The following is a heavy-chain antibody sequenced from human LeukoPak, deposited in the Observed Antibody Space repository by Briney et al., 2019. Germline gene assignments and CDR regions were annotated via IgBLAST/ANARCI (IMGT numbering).Heavy chain of an antibody. CDR2: IIPMFGTA. CDR3: ARGPELERFDY. Sequence: SVKVSCKASGGTFSSYAISWVRQAPGQGLEWMGGIIPMFGTANYAQKFQGRVAITTDESTSTAYMELSSLRSEDTAVYYCARGPELERFDYWGQGTLVTVSS. J-gene: IGHJ4*02. D-gene: IGHD1-1*01. CDR1: GGTFSSYA. V-gene: IGHV1-69*05.